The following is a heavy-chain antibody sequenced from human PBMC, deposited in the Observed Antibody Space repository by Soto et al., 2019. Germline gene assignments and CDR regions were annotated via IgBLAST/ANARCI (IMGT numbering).Heavy chain of an antibody. J-gene: IGHJ5*02. CDR1: GGTFSSYA. CDR2: IIPIFGTA. D-gene: IGHD6-13*01. V-gene: IGHV1-69*13. CDR3: ARGRGAAAAGTYNWFDP. Sequence: SVKVSCKASGGTFSSYAISWVLQAPGQGLEWMGGIIPIFGTANYAQKFQGRVTITADESTSTAYMELSSLRSEDTAVYYCARGRGAAAAGTYNWFDPWGQGTLVTVSS.